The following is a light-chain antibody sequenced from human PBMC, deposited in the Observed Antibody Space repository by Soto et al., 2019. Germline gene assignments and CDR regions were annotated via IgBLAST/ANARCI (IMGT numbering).Light chain of an antibody. CDR1: QAVNTR. CDR2: LAS. J-gene: IGKJ1*01. Sequence: EIVLTQSPATLSSFPGDRVPLSCRASQAVNTRLAWYQHKPGQAPRLLIYLASNRAAGVPARFSGSGSGTDFTLTISDVEPEDFAVYYCHQRQSWPRTFGQGTKVDI. V-gene: IGKV3-11*01. CDR3: HQRQSWPRT.